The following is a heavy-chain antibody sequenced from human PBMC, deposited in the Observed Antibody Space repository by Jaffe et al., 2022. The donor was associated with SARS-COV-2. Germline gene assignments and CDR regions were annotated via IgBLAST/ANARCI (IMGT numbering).Heavy chain of an antibody. V-gene: IGHV3-33*01. CDR3: AREEGSGWYSL. CDR1: GFTLSSYG. CDR2: IWHDGSNK. J-gene: IGHJ4*02. Sequence: QVQLVESGGGVVQTGRSLRLSCAASGFTLSSYGMHWVRQAPGKGLEWVAVIWHDGSNKFYADSVKGRFTISRDISKNTLYLQLNSLRAEDTAVFFCAREEGSGWYSLWGQGTLVTVSS. D-gene: IGHD6-19*01.